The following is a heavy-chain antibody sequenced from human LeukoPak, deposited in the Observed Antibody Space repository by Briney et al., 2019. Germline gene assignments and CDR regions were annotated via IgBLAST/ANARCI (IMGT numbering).Heavy chain of an antibody. J-gene: IGHJ4*02. CDR1: GGSISSSSYY. CDR2: IYYSGST. V-gene: IGHV4-39*01. D-gene: IGHD6-19*01. CDR3: ARGSGWNNYFDF. Sequence: PSETLSLTCTVSGGSISSSSYYWGWIRQPPGKGLEWIGSIYYSGSTYYNSSLKSRVTISVDTSKNQFSLKLSSVTAADTAVYYCARGSGWNNYFDFWGQGTLVTVSS.